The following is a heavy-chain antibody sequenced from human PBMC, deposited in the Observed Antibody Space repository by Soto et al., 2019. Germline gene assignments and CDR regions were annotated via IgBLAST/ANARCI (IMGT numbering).Heavy chain of an antibody. Sequence: QSQTLSLTCGISGDSVSSNSAAWNWIRQSPSRGLEWLGRTYYRSKWNNDYAVSVKSRITITPATSKNQFSLQLNSVTPEDTAVYYCVRERGYDNAWVTRWFDPWGQGTLVTVSS. J-gene: IGHJ5*02. V-gene: IGHV6-1*01. CDR3: VRERGYDNAWVTRWFDP. CDR1: GDSVSSNSAA. D-gene: IGHD2-15*01. CDR2: TYYRSKWNN.